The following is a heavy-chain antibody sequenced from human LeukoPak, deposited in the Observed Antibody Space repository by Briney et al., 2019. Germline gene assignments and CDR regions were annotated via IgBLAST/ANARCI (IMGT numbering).Heavy chain of an antibody. CDR3: ARDRTVVVVVAATQAHWFDP. J-gene: IGHJ5*02. Sequence: SETLSLTCTVSGDSISSSSYYWGWIRLPPGKGLEWIGSFSYSGSTYYNPSLKSRVTISVDTSKNQFSLKLSSVTAADTAVYYCARDRTVVVVVAATQAHWFDPWGQGTLVTVSS. D-gene: IGHD2-15*01. CDR2: FSYSGST. V-gene: IGHV4-39*07. CDR1: GDSISSSSYY.